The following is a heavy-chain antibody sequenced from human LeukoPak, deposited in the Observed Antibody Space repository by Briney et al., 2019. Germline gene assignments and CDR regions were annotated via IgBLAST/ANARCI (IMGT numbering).Heavy chain of an antibody. CDR3: ASRVWSSSWYYFDY. V-gene: IGHV1-24*01. CDR1: GYTLTELS. D-gene: IGHD6-13*01. CDR2: FDPEDGET. J-gene: IGHJ4*02. Sequence: ASVKVSCKVSGYTLTELSMHWVRQAPGKGLEWMGGFDPEDGETIYAQKFQGRVTITTDESTSTAYMELSSLRSEDTAVYYCASRVWSSSWYYFDYWGQGTLVTVSS.